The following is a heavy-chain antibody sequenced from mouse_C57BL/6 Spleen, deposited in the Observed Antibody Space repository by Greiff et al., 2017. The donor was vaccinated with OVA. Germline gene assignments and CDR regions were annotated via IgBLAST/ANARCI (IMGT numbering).Heavy chain of an antibody. J-gene: IGHJ1*03. CDR3: ARWGVVHFDV. CDR1: GYTFTSYW. Sequence: QVQLQQPGPELVKPGASVKLSCKASGYTFTSYWMHWVKQRPGQGLEWIGNINPSNGGTNYYEKFKSKATLTVNNYTSTAYMQLGSLTSEDSAVYYCARWGVVHFDVWGTGATVTVAS. CDR2: INPSNGGT. D-gene: IGHD1-1*01. V-gene: IGHV1-53*01.